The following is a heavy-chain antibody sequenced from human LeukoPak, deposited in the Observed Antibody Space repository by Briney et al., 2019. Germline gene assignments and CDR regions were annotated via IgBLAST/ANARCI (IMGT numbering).Heavy chain of an antibody. Sequence: ASVKVSCKASGYTFTSYTMHWVRQAPGQRLEWMGWINTGNGNTKYSQEFQGRVTITRDTSASTAYMELSSLRSEDMAVYYCARGWLRYFDWPIYFDYWGQGTLVTVSS. D-gene: IGHD3-9*01. CDR2: INTGNGNT. CDR1: GYTFTSYT. J-gene: IGHJ4*02. CDR3: ARGWLRYFDWPIYFDY. V-gene: IGHV1-3*03.